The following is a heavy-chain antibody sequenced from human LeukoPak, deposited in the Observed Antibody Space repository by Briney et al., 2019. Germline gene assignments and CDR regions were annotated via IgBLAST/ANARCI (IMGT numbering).Heavy chain of an antibody. D-gene: IGHD4-17*01. CDR3: ASVRDPTTVTTYSPYDY. J-gene: IGHJ4*02. CDR2: INPNSGGT. CDR1: GYTFTDYC. Sequence: ASVKVSCKASGYTFTDYCMHWVRQAPGQGLEWMGWINPNSGGTNYAQKFQGRVTMTRDTPISTAYMELSRLRSDDTAVYYCASVRDPTTVTTYSPYDYWGQGTLVTVSS. V-gene: IGHV1-2*02.